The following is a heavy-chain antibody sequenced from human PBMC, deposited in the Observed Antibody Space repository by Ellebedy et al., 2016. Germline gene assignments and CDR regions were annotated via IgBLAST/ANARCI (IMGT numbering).Heavy chain of an antibody. CDR1: GYSISSGYH. J-gene: IGHJ4*02. CDR2: IYHSGST. Sequence: SETLSLTXTVSGYSISSGYHWGWIRQPPGKGLEWIGTIYHSGSTYYNPSLKSRVTISVDKSKNQFSLKLSSVTAADTAVYYCARVGDYVWGSPPSFDYWGQGTLVTVSS. CDR3: ARVGDYVWGSPPSFDY. D-gene: IGHD3-16*01. V-gene: IGHV4-38-2*02.